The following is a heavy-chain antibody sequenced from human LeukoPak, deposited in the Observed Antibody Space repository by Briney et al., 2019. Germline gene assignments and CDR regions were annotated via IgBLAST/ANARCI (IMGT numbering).Heavy chain of an antibody. V-gene: IGHV3-23*01. CDR3: AKDRGSYYVYFDY. Sequence: GGSLRLSCAASGFTFSSYGMSWVRQAPGKGLEWVSAISGSGGSTYYADSVKGRFTISRDNSKNTLYLQMNSLRAEDTAVYYCAKDRGSYYVYFDYWGQGTLVTVSS. D-gene: IGHD1-26*01. CDR2: ISGSGGST. J-gene: IGHJ4*02. CDR1: GFTFSSYG.